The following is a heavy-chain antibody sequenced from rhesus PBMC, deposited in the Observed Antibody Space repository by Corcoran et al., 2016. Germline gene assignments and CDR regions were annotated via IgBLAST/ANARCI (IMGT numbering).Heavy chain of an antibody. J-gene: IGHJ6*01. CDR1: GFTFSSYW. D-gene: IGHD3-9*01. Sequence: EVQLVESGGGLAKPGGSLRLSCAASGFTFSSYWMNWVRQAPGKGLEWVSAINSGGGSTYYAESVKGRFTISRDDSKNTLSLQMNSLRAEDTAVYYCAKVEIRGDYYGLDSWGQGVVVTVSS. V-gene: IGHV3S25*01. CDR2: INSGGGST. CDR3: AKVEIRGDYYGLDS.